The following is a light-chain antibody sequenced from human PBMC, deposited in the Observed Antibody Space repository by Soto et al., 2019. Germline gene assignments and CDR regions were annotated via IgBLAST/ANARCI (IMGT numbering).Light chain of an antibody. Sequence: QPVLTQPASVSGSPGQSITISCTGTSSDVGGYNHVSWYQQHPGKAPKLMIYDVSNRPSGVSNRFSGSKSGNTASLTISGLQAEDEADYYCSSYTTTTTGVFGTGTKVTVL. J-gene: IGLJ1*01. CDR2: DVS. V-gene: IGLV2-14*01. CDR1: SSDVGGYNH. CDR3: SSYTTTTTGV.